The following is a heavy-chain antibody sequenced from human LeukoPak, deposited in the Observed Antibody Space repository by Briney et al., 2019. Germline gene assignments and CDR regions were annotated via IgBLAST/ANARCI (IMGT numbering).Heavy chain of an antibody. D-gene: IGHD4-17*01. Sequence: GGSLRLSCAASGFTFSSYAMSWVRQAPGKGLEWVSAISGSGGSTYYADSVKGRFTISRDNAKNSLYLQMNSLRAEDTAVYYCARDPGTTVTTTGDHYWGQGTLVTVSS. V-gene: IGHV3-23*01. CDR1: GFTFSSYA. J-gene: IGHJ4*02. CDR2: ISGSGGST. CDR3: ARDPGTTVTTTGDHY.